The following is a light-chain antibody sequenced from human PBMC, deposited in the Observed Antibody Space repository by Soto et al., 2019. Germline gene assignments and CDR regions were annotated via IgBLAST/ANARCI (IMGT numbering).Light chain of an antibody. CDR3: AAWDDSLNGYV. CDR2: ANN. Sequence: QLVLTPPPSASGTPGQRVSISCSGSSSNIGSNTVNWYQQLPGTAPKLLIHANNQRPSGVPDRFSGSKSGTSASLAISWLQSEEADYYCAAWDDSLNGYVFGTGPKVTVL. CDR1: SSNIGSNT. J-gene: IGLJ1*01. V-gene: IGLV1-44*01.